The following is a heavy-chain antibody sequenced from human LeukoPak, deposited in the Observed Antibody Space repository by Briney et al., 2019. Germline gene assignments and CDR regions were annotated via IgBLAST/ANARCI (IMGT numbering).Heavy chain of an antibody. D-gene: IGHD5-18*01. CDR1: GFTVSTNY. CDR3: ARDYFSGARGYTLHGMDV. J-gene: IGHJ6*02. V-gene: IGHV3-66*01. Sequence: PGGSLRLSCAASGFTVSTNYMSWVRQAPGKGLEWVPVMYSGGGTYYADSVKGRFTISRDNSKNTLCLQMNGLRAEDTAVYYCARDYFSGARGYTLHGMDVWGRGTTVTVSS. CDR2: MYSGGGT.